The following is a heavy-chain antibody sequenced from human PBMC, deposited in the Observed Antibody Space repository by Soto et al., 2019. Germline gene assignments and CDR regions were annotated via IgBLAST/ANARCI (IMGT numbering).Heavy chain of an antibody. J-gene: IGHJ3*02. Sequence: QVQLVESGGGLVKPGGSLRLSCAASGFTFSDYYMSWIRQAPGKGLEWVSYISSSGSTIYYADSVKGRFTISRDNAKNSVYLQMNSLRAENTAVYYCAGRYSSGWELNDAFDIWGQGTMVTVSS. CDR2: ISSSGSTI. D-gene: IGHD6-19*01. CDR1: GFTFSDYY. CDR3: AGRYSSGWELNDAFDI. V-gene: IGHV3-11*01.